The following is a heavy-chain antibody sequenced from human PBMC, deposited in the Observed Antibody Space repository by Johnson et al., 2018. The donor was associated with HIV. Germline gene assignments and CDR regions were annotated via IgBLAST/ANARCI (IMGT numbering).Heavy chain of an antibody. Sequence: QVQLVESGGGVVQPGRSLRLSCAASGFTFSSYAMHWVRQAPGKGLEWVAVISYDGSNKYYADSVKGRFTISRDNSKNPLYLQMNRLRAEDTAVYYRARACRDGYTCDAFDIWGQGTMVTVSS. D-gene: IGHD5-24*01. CDR1: GFTFSSYA. J-gene: IGHJ3*02. CDR2: ISYDGSNK. CDR3: ARACRDGYTCDAFDI. V-gene: IGHV3-30-3*01.